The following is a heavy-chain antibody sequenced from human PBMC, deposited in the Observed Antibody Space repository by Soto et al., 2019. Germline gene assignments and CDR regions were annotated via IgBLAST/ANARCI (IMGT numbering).Heavy chain of an antibody. Sequence: QVQLVQSGAEVKKPGASVKVSCKASGYTFTGYYMHWVRQAPGQGLEWMGWINPNSGGTNYAQKFEGRVTMTRDTSISTAYMELSRLRSDDTAVYYCASICIAVAVCYGMDVWGQGTTVTVSS. CDR3: ASICIAVAVCYGMDV. CDR1: GYTFTGYY. J-gene: IGHJ6*02. D-gene: IGHD6-19*01. V-gene: IGHV1-2*02. CDR2: INPNSGGT.